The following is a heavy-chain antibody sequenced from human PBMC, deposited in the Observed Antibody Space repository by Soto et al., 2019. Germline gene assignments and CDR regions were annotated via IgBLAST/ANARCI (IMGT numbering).Heavy chain of an antibody. J-gene: IGHJ6*03. CDR3: ARGHHLQLPPYYYYMDV. CDR1: GGSISAYY. CDR2: ISYSGST. Sequence: QVQLQESGPGLVKPSETLSLTCAVSGGSISAYYWSWIRQPPGKGLEWIGYISYSGSTNYKPSLKSRVTISVDTSKNHFSLRLSSVTAADTAVYYCARGHHLQLPPYYYYMDVWGKGTTVTVSS. V-gene: IGHV4-59*01. D-gene: IGHD1-7*01.